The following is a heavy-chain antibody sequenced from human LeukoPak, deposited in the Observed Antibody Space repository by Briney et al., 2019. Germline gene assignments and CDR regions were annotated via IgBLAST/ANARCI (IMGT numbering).Heavy chain of an antibody. CDR1: GGSFSGYY. Sequence: PSETLSHTCAVYGGSFSGYYWSWIRQPPGKGLEWIGEINRSGSTNYNPSLKSRVTISVDTSKNQFSLKLSSVTAADTAVYYCARVLLAAAIDYWGQGTLVTVSS. D-gene: IGHD6-13*01. J-gene: IGHJ4*02. CDR2: INRSGST. V-gene: IGHV4-34*01. CDR3: ARVLLAAAIDY.